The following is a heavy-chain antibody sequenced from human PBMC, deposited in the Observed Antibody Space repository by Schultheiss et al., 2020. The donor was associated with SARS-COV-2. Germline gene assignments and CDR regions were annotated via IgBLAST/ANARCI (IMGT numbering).Heavy chain of an antibody. CDR3: ARVVTTNPRDDY. CDR2: ISYDGSNK. CDR1: GFTFSSYG. J-gene: IGHJ4*02. V-gene: IGHV3-30*03. D-gene: IGHD4-11*01. Sequence: GESLKISCAASGFTFSSYGMHWVRQAPGKGLEWVAVISYDGSNKYYADSVKGRFTISRDNAKNSLYLQMNSLRAEDTAVYYCARVVTTNPRDDYWGQGTLVTVSS.